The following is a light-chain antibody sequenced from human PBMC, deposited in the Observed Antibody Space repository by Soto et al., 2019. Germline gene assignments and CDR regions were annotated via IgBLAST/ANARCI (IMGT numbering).Light chain of an antibody. CDR1: SSDVGDYDY. Sequence: QSALTQPPSASGSPGQSVTISCTGTSSDVGDYDYVSWYQQHPGKAPKLMIYDVNNRPPGVPYRFSGSKSGNTASLTVSGLQAEDEDDYNCSSSAGINGVVFGGGTKLTVL. V-gene: IGLV2-8*01. CDR2: DVN. CDR3: SSSAGINGVV. J-gene: IGLJ2*01.